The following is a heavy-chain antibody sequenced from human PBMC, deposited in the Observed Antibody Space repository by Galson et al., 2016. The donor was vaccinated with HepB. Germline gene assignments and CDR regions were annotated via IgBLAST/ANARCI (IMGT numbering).Heavy chain of an antibody. Sequence: SLRLSCAGSGFSFSSYSINWVRQAPGRGLEWVSSIRGSGDYIYYADSVRGRFTISRDNSKSSVYLQMNGLRAEDTAVYYCARDLPYRSWFGQYYFDSWGQGTQVTVSS. CDR1: GFSFSSYS. D-gene: IGHD3-10*01. CDR2: IRGSGDYI. CDR3: ARDLPYRSWFGQYYFDS. J-gene: IGHJ4*02. V-gene: IGHV3-21*01.